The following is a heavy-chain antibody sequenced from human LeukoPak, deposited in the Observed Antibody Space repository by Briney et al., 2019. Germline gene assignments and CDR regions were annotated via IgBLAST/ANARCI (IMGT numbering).Heavy chain of an antibody. CDR1: GFTFSSYS. CDR3: ARIWLGEHVVTATKYFDY. CDR2: ISSSSSTI. Sequence: PGGSLRLSCAASGFTFSSYSMNWVRQAPGKGLEWVSYISSSSSTIYYADSVKGRFTISRDNAKNSLYLQMNSLRAEDTAVYYCARIWLGEHVVTATKYFDYWGQGTLVTVSS. D-gene: IGHD2-21*02. J-gene: IGHJ4*02. V-gene: IGHV3-48*04.